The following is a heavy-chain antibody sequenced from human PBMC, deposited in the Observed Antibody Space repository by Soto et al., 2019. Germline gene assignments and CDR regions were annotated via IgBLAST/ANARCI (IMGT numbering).Heavy chain of an antibody. CDR2: INPNSGGT. CDR3: AREEGVPAAIIGYNWFDP. CDR1: GYTFTGYY. V-gene: IGHV1-2*02. J-gene: IGHJ5*02. Sequence: ASVKVSCKASGYTFTGYYMHWVRQAPGQGLEWMGWINPNSGGTNYAQKFQGRVTMTRDTSISTAYMELSRLRSDDTAVYYCAREEGVPAAIIGYNWFDPWGQGTLVTGS. D-gene: IGHD2-2*02.